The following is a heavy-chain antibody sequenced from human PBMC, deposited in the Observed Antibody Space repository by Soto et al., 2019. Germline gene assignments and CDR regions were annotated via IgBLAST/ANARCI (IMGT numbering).Heavy chain of an antibody. V-gene: IGHV1-2*04. D-gene: IGHD6-13*01. CDR3: ATTNIAAAGTGFYYYGMDV. CDR1: GYTFTGYY. Sequence: ASVKVSCKASGYTFTGYYMHWVRQAPGQGLEWMGWINPNSGGTNYAQKFQGWVTMTRDTSISTAYMELSRLRSDDTAVYYCATTNIAAAGTGFYYYGMDVWGQGTKVTVSS. CDR2: INPNSGGT. J-gene: IGHJ6*02.